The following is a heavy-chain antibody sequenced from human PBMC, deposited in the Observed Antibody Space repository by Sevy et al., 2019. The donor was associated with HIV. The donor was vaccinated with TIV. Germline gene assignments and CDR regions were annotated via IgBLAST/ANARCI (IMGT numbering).Heavy chain of an antibody. Sequence: GSLRLSCAASGFTFSDSYMSWFRQAPGKGLEWVSYISSGGTIIYYADSVKGRFTISRDNAKNSLYLQMNSLRAEDTAVYYCVRARYNYGSFYFDYWGQGTLVTVSS. V-gene: IGHV3-11*01. J-gene: IGHJ4*02. CDR3: VRARYNYGSFYFDY. D-gene: IGHD5-18*01. CDR2: ISSGGTII. CDR1: GFTFSDSY.